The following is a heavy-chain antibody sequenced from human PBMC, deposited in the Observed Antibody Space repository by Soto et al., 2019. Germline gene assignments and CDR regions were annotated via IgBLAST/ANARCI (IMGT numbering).Heavy chain of an antibody. CDR3: AKSKSARYSSGWYRAEYFQH. D-gene: IGHD6-19*01. V-gene: IGHV3-23*01. CDR2: ISGSGGST. CDR1: GFTFSSYA. Sequence: GGSLRLSCAASGFTFSSYAMSWVRQAPGKGLEWVSAISGSGGSTYYADSVKGRFTISRDNSKNTLYLQMNSLRAEDTAVYYCAKSKSARYSSGWYRAEYFQHWGQGTLVTVSS. J-gene: IGHJ1*01.